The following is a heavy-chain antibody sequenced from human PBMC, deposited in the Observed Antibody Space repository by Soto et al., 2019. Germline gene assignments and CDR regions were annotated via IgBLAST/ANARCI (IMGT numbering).Heavy chain of an antibody. CDR3: ARHGSN. J-gene: IGHJ4*02. V-gene: IGHV4-39*01. CDR2: IYYSGIT. Sequence: QLQLQESGPGLVKPSETLSLTCTVSGVSISNSSYYWGWIRRPPGKGLEWIGTIYYSGITYYNPSLKSRVPISVDTSKNQFSLKLTSVTDADTAVYYCARHGSNWGQGTLVTVSS. CDR1: GVSISNSSYY.